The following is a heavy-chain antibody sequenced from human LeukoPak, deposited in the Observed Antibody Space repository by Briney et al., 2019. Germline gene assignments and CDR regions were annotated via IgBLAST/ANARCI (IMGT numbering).Heavy chain of an antibody. CDR2: ISSSSYI. Sequence: GGSLRLSCAASGFTISTSSMNWVRQAPGKGLEWVSSISSSSYIYYADSVKGRFTISRDNAKNSLYLQMNSLRAEDTAVYYCARYYDILTGPDYWGQGTLVTVSS. D-gene: IGHD3-9*01. V-gene: IGHV3-21*01. CDR1: GFTISTSS. J-gene: IGHJ4*02. CDR3: ARYYDILTGPDY.